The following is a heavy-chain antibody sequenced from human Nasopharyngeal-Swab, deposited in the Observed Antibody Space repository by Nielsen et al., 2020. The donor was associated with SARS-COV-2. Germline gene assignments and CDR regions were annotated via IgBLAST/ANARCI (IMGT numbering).Heavy chain of an antibody. CDR2: IWYDGSNK. Sequence: WIRQPPGKGLEWVAVIWYDGSNKYYADSVKGRFTTSRDNSKNTLYLEVNSLRAEDTAVYYCAKEGLSIAAAGTVDYWGQGTLVTVSS. CDR3: AKEGLSIAAAGTVDY. V-gene: IGHV3-33*06. D-gene: IGHD6-13*01. J-gene: IGHJ4*02.